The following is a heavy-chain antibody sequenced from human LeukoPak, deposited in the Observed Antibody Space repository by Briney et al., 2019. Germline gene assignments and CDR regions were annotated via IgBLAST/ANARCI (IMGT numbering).Heavy chain of an antibody. V-gene: IGHV4-34*01. Sequence: SETLSLTCAVYVGSFSGYYWSLIRQPPGKGLEWIGEINHSGSTNYNPSLKSRVTISVDTSKNQFSLKLSSVTAAGTAVYYCARVGMATSNYWGQGTLVTVSS. D-gene: IGHD5-12*01. CDR1: VGSFSGYY. CDR2: INHSGST. J-gene: IGHJ4*02. CDR3: ARVGMATSNY.